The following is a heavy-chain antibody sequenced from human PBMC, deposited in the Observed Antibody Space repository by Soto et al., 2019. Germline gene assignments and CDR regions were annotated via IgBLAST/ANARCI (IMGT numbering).Heavy chain of an antibody. D-gene: IGHD3-22*01. J-gene: IGHJ1*01. V-gene: IGHV3-21*01. CDR3: ARDALNYYDSSGYYPGYFQH. CDR1: GFTFSSYS. Sequence: GGSLRLSCAASGFTFSSYSMNWVRQAPGKRLEWVSSISSSSSYIYYADSVKGRFTISRGNAKNSLYLQMNSLRAEDTAVYYCARDALNYYDSSGYYPGYFQHWGQGTLVTVSS. CDR2: ISSSSSYI.